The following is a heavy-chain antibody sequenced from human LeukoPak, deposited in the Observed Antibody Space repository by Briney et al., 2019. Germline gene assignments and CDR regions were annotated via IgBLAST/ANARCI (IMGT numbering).Heavy chain of an antibody. V-gene: IGHV4-59*01. CDR2: IYYSGST. Sequence: SETLSLTCTVSGGSISSYYWSWIRQPPGKGLEWIGYIYYSGSTNYNPSLKSRVTISVDTSKNQFSLKLSSVTAADTAVYYCARGGQVVVVPAATLYYYYYMDVWGKGTTVTVSS. D-gene: IGHD2-2*01. J-gene: IGHJ6*03. CDR1: GGSISSYY. CDR3: ARGGQVVVVPAATLYYYYYMDV.